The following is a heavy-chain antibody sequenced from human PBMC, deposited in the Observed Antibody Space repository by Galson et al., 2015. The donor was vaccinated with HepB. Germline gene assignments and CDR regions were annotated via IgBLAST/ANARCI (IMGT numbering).Heavy chain of an antibody. J-gene: IGHJ6*02. Sequence: SVKVSCKASGYTFTGYYMHWVRQAPGQGLEWMGWINPNSGGTNYAQKFQGWVTMTRDTSISTAYMELSRLRSDDTAVYYCARGGDYYYYYGMDVWGQGTTVTVSS. V-gene: IGHV1-2*04. D-gene: IGHD3-16*01. CDR3: ARGGDYYYYYGMDV. CDR1: GYTFTGYY. CDR2: INPNSGGT.